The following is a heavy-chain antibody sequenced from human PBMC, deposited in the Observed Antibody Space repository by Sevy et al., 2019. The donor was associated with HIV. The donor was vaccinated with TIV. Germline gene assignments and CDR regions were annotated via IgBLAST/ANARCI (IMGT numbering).Heavy chain of an antibody. CDR1: GFTFSSYA. CDR3: AKPPPWAVAVTGAFDI. D-gene: IGHD6-19*01. Sequence: GGSLRLSCAASGFTFSSYAMSWVRQAPGKGLEWVSAISGSGGSTYYADSVKGRFTISRDNSKNTLYLQMNSLRAEDTAVYYCAKPPPWAVAVTGAFDIWGQGTMVTVSS. CDR2: ISGSGGST. J-gene: IGHJ3*02. V-gene: IGHV3-23*01.